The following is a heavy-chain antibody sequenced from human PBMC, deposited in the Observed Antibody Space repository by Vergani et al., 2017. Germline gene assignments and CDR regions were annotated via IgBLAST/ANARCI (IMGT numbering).Heavy chain of an antibody. D-gene: IGHD5-18*01. J-gene: IGHJ4*02. CDR3: AKSPYSYGHHYFDY. Sequence: EVQLLESGGGLVQPGGSLRLTCAASEFTFSNYAMNWVRQAPGKGLEWVSGISGSGVSAYYTDSVKGRVTISRDNSKNMLFLQMNNLRTEDTAIYYCAKSPYSYGHHYFDYWGQGTLVTVSS. CDR2: ISGSGVSA. V-gene: IGHV3-23*01. CDR1: EFTFSNYA.